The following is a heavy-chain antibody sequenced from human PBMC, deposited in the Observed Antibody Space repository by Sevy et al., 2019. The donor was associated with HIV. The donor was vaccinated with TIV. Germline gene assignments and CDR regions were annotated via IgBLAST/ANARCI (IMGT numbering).Heavy chain of an antibody. Sequence: GGSLRFSCVASGFTFSDSWMTWVRQAPGKGLERIAFINEDGSRLGYVDSVRGRFTISRENTKNLLYLQMNSLRAEDTAVYFCARDRAYSALDYWGQGTLVTVSS. CDR1: GFTFSDSW. D-gene: IGHD5-18*01. CDR2: INEDGSRL. CDR3: ARDRAYSALDY. V-gene: IGHV3-7*01. J-gene: IGHJ4*02.